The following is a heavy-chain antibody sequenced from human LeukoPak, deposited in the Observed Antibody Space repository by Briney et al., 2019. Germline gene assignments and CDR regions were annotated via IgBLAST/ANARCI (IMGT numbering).Heavy chain of an antibody. J-gene: IGHJ4*02. V-gene: IGHV4-34*01. D-gene: IGHD6-13*01. CDR1: GGSFSGYY. Sequence: KPSETLSLTCAVYGGSFSGYYWSWIRQPPGKGLEWIGEINHSGSTNYNPSLKSRVTISVDTSKNQFSLKLSSVTAADTAVYYCARLYSSSWYGIGGWRRLDYWGQGTLVTVSS. CDR3: ARLYSSSWYGIGGWRRLDY. CDR2: INHSGST.